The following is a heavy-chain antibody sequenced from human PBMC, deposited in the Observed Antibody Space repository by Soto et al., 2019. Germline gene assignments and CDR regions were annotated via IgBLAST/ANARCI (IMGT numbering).Heavy chain of an antibody. CDR1: GGSFSGYY. Sequence: QVQLQQWGAGLLKPSETLSLTCAVYGGSFSGYYWSWIRQPPGKGLEWIGEINHSGNTNYNPSLKSRVTISVDTSKNQFSLKLSSVTAADTAVYYCARSGYKPLVDWGQGTLVTVSS. CDR3: ARSGYKPLVD. CDR2: INHSGNT. J-gene: IGHJ4*02. D-gene: IGHD1-20*01. V-gene: IGHV4-34*01.